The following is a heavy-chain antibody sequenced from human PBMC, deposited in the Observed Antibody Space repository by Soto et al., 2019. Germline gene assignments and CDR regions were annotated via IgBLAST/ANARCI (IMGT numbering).Heavy chain of an antibody. CDR2: ITYDGANG. D-gene: IGHD1-26*01. J-gene: IGHJ4*02. V-gene: IGHV3-30*09. CDR1: GFIFRSYA. Sequence: GGSLRLSCLASGFIFRSYAMHWVRQAPGKGLEWVAVITYDGANGYYADSVRGRFATSRDNSKSTLFLQMNSLRPEDTAVYYCARAFSGSYPNFDYWGQGTLVTVSS. CDR3: ARAFSGSYPNFDY.